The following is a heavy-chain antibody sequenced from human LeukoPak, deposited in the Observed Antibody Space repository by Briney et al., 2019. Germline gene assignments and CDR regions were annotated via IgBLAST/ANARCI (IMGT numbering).Heavy chain of an antibody. CDR3: ATGRHGYNGGFDY. CDR2: IYYSGST. V-gene: IGHV4-31*03. Sequence: PSETLSLTCTVSGGSISSGGYYWSWIRQRPGKGLEWIGYIYYSGSTYYNPSLKSRVTISVDTSKNQFSLKLSSVTAADTAVYYCATGRHGYNGGFDYWGQGTLVTVSS. CDR1: GGSISSGGYY. D-gene: IGHD5-24*01. J-gene: IGHJ4*02.